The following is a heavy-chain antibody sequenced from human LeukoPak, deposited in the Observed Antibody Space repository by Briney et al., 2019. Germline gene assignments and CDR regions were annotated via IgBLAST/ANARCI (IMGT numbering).Heavy chain of an antibody. V-gene: IGHV3-23*01. CDR1: GFTFSNFA. J-gene: IGHJ4*02. CDR2: ISGSGGST. Sequence: PGGSLRLSCAASGFTFSNFAMSWVRQAPGKGLEWVSTISGSGGSTFYADSVKGRFPISRDSSNNTLFLQMNSLRAEDTAIYFCAKAGSSGWSSSGGDYWGQGSLVTVSS. CDR3: AKAGSSGWSSSGGDY. D-gene: IGHD6-19*01.